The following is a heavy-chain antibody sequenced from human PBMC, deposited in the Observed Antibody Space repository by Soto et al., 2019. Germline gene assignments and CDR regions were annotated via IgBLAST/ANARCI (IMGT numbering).Heavy chain of an antibody. D-gene: IGHD5-18*01. J-gene: IGHJ4*02. V-gene: IGHV3-15*01. Sequence: EVQLVESGGGLVEPGWSLRLSCAASGFTFTNAWISWVRQPPGKGLEWVGRIKTKTEGETTDYAAPVKGRFTVTRDDSRNTLYLQMASLKTEDTAVYYCTTLVRGYSYGDHWGQGTQVTVSS. CDR2: IKTKTEGETT. CDR3: TTLVRGYSYGDH. CDR1: GFTFTNAW.